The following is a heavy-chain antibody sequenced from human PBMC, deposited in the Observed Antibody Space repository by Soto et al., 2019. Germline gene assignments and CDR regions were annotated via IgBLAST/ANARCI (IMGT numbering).Heavy chain of an antibody. CDR1: GFTFSDYY. D-gene: IGHD3-3*01. CDR2: ISSSGSTI. V-gene: IGHV3-11*01. Sequence: GGSLRLSCAASGFTFSDYYMSWIRQAPGKGLEWVSYISSSGSTIYYADSVKGRFTISRDNAKNSLYLQMNSLRAEDTAVYYCARLFLEWSEIYYYYYMDVWGKGTTVTVSS. CDR3: ARLFLEWSEIYYYYYMDV. J-gene: IGHJ6*03.